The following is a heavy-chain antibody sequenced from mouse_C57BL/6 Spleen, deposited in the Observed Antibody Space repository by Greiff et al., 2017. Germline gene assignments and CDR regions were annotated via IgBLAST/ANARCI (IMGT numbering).Heavy chain of an antibody. CDR2: IYPGSGNT. Sequence: QVQLQQSGAELVRPGASVKLSCKASGYTFTDYYINWVKQRPGQGLEWIARIYPGSGNTYYNAKFKGKATLTADKSSSTAYMQLSSLTSEDSAVYFCASCSSCYGSRGDAMDYWGQGTSVTVSS. D-gene: IGHD1-1*01. CDR3: ASCSSCYGSRGDAMDY. CDR1: GYTFTDYY. V-gene: IGHV1-76*01. J-gene: IGHJ4*01.